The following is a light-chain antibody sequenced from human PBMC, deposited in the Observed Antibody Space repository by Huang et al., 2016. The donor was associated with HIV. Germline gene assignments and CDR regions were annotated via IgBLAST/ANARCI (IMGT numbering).Light chain of an antibody. CDR3: QQYNAYSYT. CDR2: KES. V-gene: IGKV1-5*03. J-gene: IGKJ2*01. Sequence: DIQMTQSPSTLSASVGDRVTITCRASQSIRNWLAWYQQKQGKAPNLLIYKESSLQSGVPSRFSGSGSGTEFTLTINSLQPDDFATYYCQQYNAYSYTFGQGTKLDIK. CDR1: QSIRNW.